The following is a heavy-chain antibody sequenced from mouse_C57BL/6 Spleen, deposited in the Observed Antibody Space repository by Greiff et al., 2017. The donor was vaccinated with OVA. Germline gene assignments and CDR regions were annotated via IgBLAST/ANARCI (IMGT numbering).Heavy chain of an antibody. D-gene: IGHD2-3*01. J-gene: IGHJ2*01. CDR2: IYPGDGDT. CDR1: GYAFSSSW. Sequence: VKLMESGPELVKPGASVKISCKASGYAFSSSWMNWVKQRPGKGLEWIGRIYPGDGDTNYNGKFKGKATLTADKSSSTAYMQLSSLTSEDSAVYFCARRGGYYVEYFDYWGQGTTLTVSS. V-gene: IGHV1-82*01. CDR3: ARRGGYYVEYFDY.